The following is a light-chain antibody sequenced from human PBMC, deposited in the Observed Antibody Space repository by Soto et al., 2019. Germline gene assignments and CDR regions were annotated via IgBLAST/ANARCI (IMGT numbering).Light chain of an antibody. V-gene: IGKV3-11*01. CDR2: DAS. J-gene: IGKJ4*01. Sequence: EIVLTQSPATLSLSPGEKATLSCRPSQSVSSYLSWYQHKPGQAPRLLIYDASNRATGIPARFSGSGSGTDFTLTISSLEPEDFAVYYCQQRSNWPLTFGGGTKVDIK. CDR1: QSVSSY. CDR3: QQRSNWPLT.